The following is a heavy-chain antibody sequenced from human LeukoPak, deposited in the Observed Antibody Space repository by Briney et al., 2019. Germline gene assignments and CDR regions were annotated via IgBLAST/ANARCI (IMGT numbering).Heavy chain of an antibody. D-gene: IGHD3-9*01. V-gene: IGHV3-33*01. Sequence: GGSLRLSCAASGLTFSSFGMHWVRQAPGNGLEWVAVIWYDGSKKYYADSVKGRFTISRDNSKNTLYLQMNALRAEDTAVYYCARVANITTFGMDVWGQGTTVTVSS. CDR1: GLTFSSFG. CDR3: ARVANITTFGMDV. CDR2: IWYDGSKK. J-gene: IGHJ6*02.